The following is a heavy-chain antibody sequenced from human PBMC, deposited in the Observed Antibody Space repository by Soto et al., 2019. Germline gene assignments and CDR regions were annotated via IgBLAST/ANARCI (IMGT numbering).Heavy chain of an antibody. CDR3: ARDRGSQNWYFGV. CDR1: GAIFSSYP. Sequence: QVQLVQSGAEVKKPGSSVKVSCKASGAIFSSYPFSWVRQAPGQVLEWMGGIVPPLGTADYAQKFQDRVTISADDSTSTVYMELSSLRSDDTAVYYCARDRGSQNWYFGVWGRGTLVSVSS. V-gene: IGHV1-69*01. D-gene: IGHD3-10*01. CDR2: IVPPLGTA. J-gene: IGHJ2*01.